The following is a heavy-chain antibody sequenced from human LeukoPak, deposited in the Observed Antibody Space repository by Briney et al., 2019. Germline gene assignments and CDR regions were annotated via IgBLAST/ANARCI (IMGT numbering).Heavy chain of an antibody. V-gene: IGHV3-30-3*01. Sequence: GRSLRLSCAASGFTFSNYAMYWVRQAPGKGLEWVAVISYDENNKYYTDSVKGRFTISRDNSKNTLYLQMNSLRAEDTAVYYCARSQWSDYWGQGTMVTVSS. D-gene: IGHD3-3*01. CDR1: GFTFSNYA. CDR2: ISYDENNK. CDR3: ARSQWSDY. J-gene: IGHJ3*01.